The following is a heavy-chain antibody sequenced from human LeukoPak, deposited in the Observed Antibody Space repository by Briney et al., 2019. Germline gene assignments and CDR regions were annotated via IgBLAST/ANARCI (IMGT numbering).Heavy chain of an antibody. D-gene: IGHD6-6*01. CDR1: GYTFTSYG. CDR3: ASSSIAAPRGSFDI. V-gene: IGHV1-46*01. J-gene: IGHJ3*02. CDR2: INPSGGST. Sequence: GASVKVSCKASGYTFTSYGISWVRQAPGQGLEWMGIINPSGGSTSYAQKFQGRVTMTRDMSTSTVYMELSSLRSEDTAVYYCASSSIAAPRGSFDIWGQGTMVTVSS.